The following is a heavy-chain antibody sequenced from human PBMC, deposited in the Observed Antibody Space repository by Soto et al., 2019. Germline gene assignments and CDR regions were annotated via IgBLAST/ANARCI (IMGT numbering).Heavy chain of an antibody. D-gene: IGHD6-19*01. CDR2: ISFYNGHT. V-gene: IGHV1-18*01. CDR3: ARATSIAGAGKET. Sequence: QVQLVQSGGEVKKPGASVKVSCKASGDTVTKYGISWVRQAPGQGLEWLGWISFYNGHTNYALKFQDRITFTTDTATNTASMALRSLTSDDTAVYYCARATSIAGAGKETWGQGALVTVSS. J-gene: IGHJ4*02. CDR1: GDTVTKYG.